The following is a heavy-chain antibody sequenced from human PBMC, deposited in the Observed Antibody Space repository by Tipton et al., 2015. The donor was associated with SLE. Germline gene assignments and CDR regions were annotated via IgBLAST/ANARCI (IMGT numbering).Heavy chain of an antibody. CDR3: ARGGTTVVPYAFDI. J-gene: IGHJ3*02. CDR2: IYVGDSNT. CDR1: GFSFPNYW. Sequence: QLVQSGVEVKKPGESLTISCEGSGFSFPNYWIGWLRQMPGKGLEFMGIIYVGDSNTKYSPSFQGQVSISVDKSISTAYLQWSSLKASDTGMYYCARGGTTVVPYAFDIWGQGTKVTVSS. V-gene: IGHV5-51*03. D-gene: IGHD4-23*01.